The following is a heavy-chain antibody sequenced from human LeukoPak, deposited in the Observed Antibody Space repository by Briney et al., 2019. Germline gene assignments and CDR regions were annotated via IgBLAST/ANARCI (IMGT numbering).Heavy chain of an antibody. CDR1: GLTFNKYW. D-gene: IGHD3-22*01. CDR2: IKQDGSEK. V-gene: IGHV3-7*01. Sequence: PGGSLRLSCEASGLTFNKYWMTWVRQAPGKGLEWVANIKQDGSEKNYVDSVKGRFTISRDNAKNSLYLQMNNLRAEDTAVYYCAKTLLDSSGYYYAGSDYWGQGILVTVST. J-gene: IGHJ4*02. CDR3: AKTLLDSSGYYYAGSDY.